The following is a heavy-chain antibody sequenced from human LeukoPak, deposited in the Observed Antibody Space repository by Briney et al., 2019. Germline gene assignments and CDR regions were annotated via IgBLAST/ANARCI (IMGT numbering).Heavy chain of an antibody. J-gene: IGHJ4*02. Sequence: PGGSLRLSCAASRFTFSSSSMNWVRQAPGKGLEWVAVISYDGSNKFYADSVKGRFTISRDNSKNTLYLQMNSLRAEDTAVYYCARGRDGYNYGPFDYWGQGTLVTVSS. CDR3: ARGRDGYNYGPFDY. D-gene: IGHD5-24*01. CDR2: ISYDGSNK. V-gene: IGHV3-30*14. CDR1: RFTFSSSS.